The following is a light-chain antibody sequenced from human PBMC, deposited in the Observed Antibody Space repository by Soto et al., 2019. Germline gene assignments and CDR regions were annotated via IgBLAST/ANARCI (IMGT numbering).Light chain of an antibody. Sequence: QSALTQPRSVSGSPGQSVTISCTGTSSDVGGYNYVSWYQQHPGKAPKLMIYDVSKWPSGVPDRFSGSKSGNTASLTISGLQAEDEADYYCCSYSASYTWVFGGGTKLTVL. J-gene: IGLJ3*02. V-gene: IGLV2-11*01. CDR1: SSDVGGYNY. CDR3: CSYSASYTWV. CDR2: DVS.